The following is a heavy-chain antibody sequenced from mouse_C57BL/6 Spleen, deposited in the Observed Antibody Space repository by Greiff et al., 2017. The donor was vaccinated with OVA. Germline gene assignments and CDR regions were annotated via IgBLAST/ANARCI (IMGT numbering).Heavy chain of an antibody. CDR2: IYPGSGNT. Sequence: VQLQQSGAELVRPGASVKLSCKASGYTFTDYYINWVKQRPGQGLEWIARIYPGSGNTYYNEKFKGKATLTAEKSSSTAYMQLSSLTSEDSAVYFCAREEGENWDVMGFAYWGQGTLVTVSA. D-gene: IGHD4-1*01. CDR1: GYTFTDYY. CDR3: AREEGENWDVMGFAY. V-gene: IGHV1-76*01. J-gene: IGHJ3*01.